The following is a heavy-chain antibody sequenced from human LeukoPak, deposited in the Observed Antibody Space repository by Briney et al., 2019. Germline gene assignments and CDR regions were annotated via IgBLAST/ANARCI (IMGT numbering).Heavy chain of an antibody. V-gene: IGHV1-69*04. CDR3: ARDGYNREGVLDY. J-gene: IGHJ4*02. CDR1: GGTFSSYA. CDR2: IIPILGIA. Sequence: GASVKVSCKASGGTFSSYAISWVRQAPGQGLEWMERIIPILGIANYAQKFQGRVTITADKSTSTAYMELSSLRSEDTAVYYCARDGYNREGVLDYWGQGTLVTVSS. D-gene: IGHD5-24*01.